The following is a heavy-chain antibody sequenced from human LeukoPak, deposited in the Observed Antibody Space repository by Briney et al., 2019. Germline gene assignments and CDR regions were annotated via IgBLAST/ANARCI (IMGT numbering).Heavy chain of an antibody. V-gene: IGHV3-30-3*01. Sequence: PGGSLRLSCAASGFPFSSYAMHWVRQAPGKGLEWVALISYDGSSKYYADSVKGRFTVSRDNSKSTLYLQMNSLRAEDTAVYYCARARYCSSTRCRDAFDIWGQGTMVTVSS. D-gene: IGHD2-2*01. CDR1: GFPFSSYA. CDR2: ISYDGSSK. CDR3: ARARYCSSTRCRDAFDI. J-gene: IGHJ3*02.